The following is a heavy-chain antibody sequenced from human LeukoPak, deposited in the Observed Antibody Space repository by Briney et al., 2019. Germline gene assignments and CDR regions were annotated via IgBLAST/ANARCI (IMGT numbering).Heavy chain of an antibody. CDR3: AREMNGVVVVAAIHPPGFDY. D-gene: IGHD2-15*01. CDR2: ISSSSSYI. V-gene: IGHV3-21*01. J-gene: IGHJ4*02. Sequence: PGGSLRLSCAASGFTFSSYSMNWVRQAPGKGLEWVSSISSSSSYIYYADSVKGRFTISRDNAKNSLYLQMNSLRAEDTAVYYCAREMNGVVVVAAIHPPGFDYWGQGTLVTVSS. CDR1: GFTFSSYS.